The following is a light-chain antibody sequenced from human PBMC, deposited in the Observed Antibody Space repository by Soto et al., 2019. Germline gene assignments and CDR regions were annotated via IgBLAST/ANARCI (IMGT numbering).Light chain of an antibody. CDR3: QQYYSSQWS. V-gene: IGKV4-1*01. CDR1: QSVLYSSNNKNY. CDR2: WAS. J-gene: IGKJ1*01. Sequence: DIVMTQSPDSLAVSVCERATINCKSSQSVLYSSNNKNYLAWYQQKPGQPPKLLVYWASTRESGVPDRFSGSGSGSDFTLTISSLQDEDVAVYFCQQYYSSQWSFGQGTKVEIK.